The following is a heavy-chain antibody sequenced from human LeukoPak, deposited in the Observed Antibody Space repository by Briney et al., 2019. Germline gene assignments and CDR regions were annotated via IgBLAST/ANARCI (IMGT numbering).Heavy chain of an antibody. J-gene: IGHJ4*02. CDR3: ARGRRGYSSGLIDY. Sequence: SETLSLTCAVYGGSFSGYYWSWIRQPPGKGLEWIGEINHSGSTNYNPSLKSRVTISVDTSKNQFSLKLSSVIAADTAVYYCARGRRGYSSGLIDYWGQGTLVTVSS. CDR2: INHSGST. D-gene: IGHD6-19*01. CDR1: GGSFSGYY. V-gene: IGHV4-34*01.